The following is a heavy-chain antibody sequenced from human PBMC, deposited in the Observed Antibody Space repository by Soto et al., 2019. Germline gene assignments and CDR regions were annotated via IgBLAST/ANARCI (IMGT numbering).Heavy chain of an antibody. Sequence: PGGSLRLSCVASGFTFSSYAMSWVRQAPGKGLEWVSAITGDGGDTFHADSVRGRLTISRDNSRNTLYLQMDSLGAEDTALYYCAKGSATSRPYYFDYWGQGTLVTV. J-gene: IGHJ4*02. CDR3: AKGSATSRPYYFDY. V-gene: IGHV3-23*01. CDR1: GFTFSSYA. CDR2: ITGDGGDT.